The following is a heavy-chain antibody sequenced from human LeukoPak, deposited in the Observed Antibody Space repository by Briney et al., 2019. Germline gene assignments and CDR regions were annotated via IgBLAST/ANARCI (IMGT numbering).Heavy chain of an antibody. J-gene: IGHJ6*03. CDR1: GYTFTSYY. CDR2: INPSSGST. V-gene: IGHV1-46*01. CDR3: ARDRVAARNYYYYMDV. D-gene: IGHD6-25*01. Sequence: ASVKVSCKASGYTFTSYYMHWVRQAPGQGLEWMGIINPSSGSTSYAQKFQGRVTMTRDMSTSTVYMELSSLRSEDTAVYYCARDRVAARNYYYYMDVWGKGTTVTVSS.